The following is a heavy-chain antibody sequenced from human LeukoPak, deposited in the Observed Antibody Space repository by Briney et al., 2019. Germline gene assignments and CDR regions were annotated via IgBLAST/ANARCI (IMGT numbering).Heavy chain of an antibody. V-gene: IGHV1-2*02. J-gene: IGHJ4*02. CDR2: INPNSGDT. Sequence: ASVKVSCKASGYSFTGNYMHWVRQAPGQGLEWMGWINPNSGDTNFAQKFQGRVTMTRDTSISTVYMELSRLRSDDTAVYYCARGEVGYSYGRTSTIDYWGQGTLVTVSS. CDR1: GYSFTGNY. D-gene: IGHD5-18*01. CDR3: ARGEVGYSYGRTSTIDY.